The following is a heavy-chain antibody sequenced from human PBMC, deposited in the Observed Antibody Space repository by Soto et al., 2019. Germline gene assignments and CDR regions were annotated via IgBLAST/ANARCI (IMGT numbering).Heavy chain of an antibody. CDR2: IYYSGST. V-gene: IGHV4-59*08. CDR1: AGSISSYY. CDR3: ATVGTTGTLDY. D-gene: IGHD1-1*01. J-gene: IGHJ4*02. Sequence: QVQLQESAPGLVKPSETLSLTCTVSAGSISSYYWSWIRQPPGKGLEWIGYIYYSGSTNYNPSLKSRVTISIDTSKNQFSLKLSSVTAADTAVYYCATVGTTGTLDYWGQGTLVTVSS.